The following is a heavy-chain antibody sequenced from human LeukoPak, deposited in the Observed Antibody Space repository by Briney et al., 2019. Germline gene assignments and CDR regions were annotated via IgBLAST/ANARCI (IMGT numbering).Heavy chain of an antibody. CDR1: GYTFTSYG. Sequence: ASVKVSCKASGYTFTSYGISWVRQAPGQGLEWMGWISAYNGNTNYAQKLQGRVTMTTDTSTSTAYMELSSLRSEDTAVYYCAREVGGATGFGHDYWGQGTLVTVSS. J-gene: IGHJ4*02. V-gene: IGHV1-18*01. CDR2: ISAYNGNT. D-gene: IGHD1-26*01. CDR3: AREVGGATGFGHDY.